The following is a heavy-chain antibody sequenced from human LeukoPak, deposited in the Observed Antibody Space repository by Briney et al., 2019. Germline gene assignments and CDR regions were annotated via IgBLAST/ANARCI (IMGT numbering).Heavy chain of an antibody. CDR3: ARDGYQSHFDY. D-gene: IGHD6-25*01. V-gene: IGHV3-30-3*01. CDR1: GFTFSSYA. Sequence: PGRSLRLSCAASGFTFSSYAMHWVRQAPGKGLEWVAVISYDGSNKYYADSVKGRFTISRDNSKNTLYLQMNSLRAEDTAVYYCARDGYQSHFDYWGQGTLVTVSS. CDR2: ISYDGSNK. J-gene: IGHJ4*02.